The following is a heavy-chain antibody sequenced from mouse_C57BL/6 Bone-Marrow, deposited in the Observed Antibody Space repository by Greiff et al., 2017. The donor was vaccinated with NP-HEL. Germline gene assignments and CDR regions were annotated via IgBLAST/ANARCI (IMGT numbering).Heavy chain of an antibody. CDR2: IRSKSNNYAT. Sequence: EPGGGLVQPNGSLKLSCAASGFSFNTYAMNWVRQAPGKGLEWVARIRSKSNNYATYYADSVKDRFTISSDDSESMLYLQMNNLKTEDTAMYYCVREDYGNSWFADWGQGTLVTVSA. J-gene: IGHJ3*01. CDR3: VREDYGNSWFAD. D-gene: IGHD2-1*01. V-gene: IGHV10-1*01. CDR1: GFSFNTYA.